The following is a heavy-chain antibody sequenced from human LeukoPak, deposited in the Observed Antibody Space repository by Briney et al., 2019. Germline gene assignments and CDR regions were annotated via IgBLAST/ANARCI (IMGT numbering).Heavy chain of an antibody. CDR1: GFTFSSYD. Sequence: QPGRSLRLSCAASGFTFSSYDMRWVRQAPGKGLEWVSAIRASGDNTYYADSVKGRFTISRDNSKNTLYVQMDSLRDEDTDVYDCAKGYYYHSSGSSLLVDHWGQGTLVTVS. J-gene: IGHJ4*02. V-gene: IGHV3-23*01. D-gene: IGHD3-22*01. CDR3: AKGYYYHSSGSSLLVDH. CDR2: IRASGDNT.